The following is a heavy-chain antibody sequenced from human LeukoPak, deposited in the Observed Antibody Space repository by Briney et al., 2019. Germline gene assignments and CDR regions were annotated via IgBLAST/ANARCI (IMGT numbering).Heavy chain of an antibody. CDR3: ATNWGGGCGS. J-gene: IGHJ5*02. D-gene: IGHD3-16*01. Sequence: GGSLGLSCVTSGFSFRHYGLHWVRRAPGKGLEWVAFIENDGTKEYCDPVKGRFTISRDNSKNTVYLQMSSLRTEDTAVYYCATNWGGGCGSWGQGALVTVSA. CDR2: IENDGTKE. V-gene: IGHV3-30*02. CDR1: GFSFRHYG.